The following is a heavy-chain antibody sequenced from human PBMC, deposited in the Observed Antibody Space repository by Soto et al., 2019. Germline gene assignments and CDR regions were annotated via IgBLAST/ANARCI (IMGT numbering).Heavy chain of an antibody. CDR1: GYTFTSYD. CDR2: MNPNSGNT. V-gene: IGHV1-8*01. J-gene: IGHJ5*02. D-gene: IGHD6-6*01. CDR3: AFEYSSPFGSWFHD. Sequence: QVQLVQSGAEVKKPGASVKVSCKASGYTFTSYDINWVRQATGQGLEWMGWMNPNSGNTGYAKKFQGRVTTTRNTSISTAYMELSSLRSAATAVYYCAFEYSSPFGSWFHDWGQGTLVTVSS.